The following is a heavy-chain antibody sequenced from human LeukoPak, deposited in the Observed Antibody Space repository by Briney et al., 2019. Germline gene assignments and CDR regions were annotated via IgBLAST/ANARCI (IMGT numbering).Heavy chain of an antibody. CDR1: GFTFSAYE. J-gene: IGHJ4*02. V-gene: IGHV3-48*03. D-gene: IGHD2-21*02. Sequence: PGGSLRLSCAASGFTFSAYEMNWVRQAPGKGLEWVSYIGSSGSTVYYADSVKGRFTISRDNAKNSLYMQMESLRDEDTAVYYCAGDNIENGDLDYLDLWGQGTLVTVSS. CDR2: IGSSGSTV. CDR3: AGDNIENGDLDYLDL.